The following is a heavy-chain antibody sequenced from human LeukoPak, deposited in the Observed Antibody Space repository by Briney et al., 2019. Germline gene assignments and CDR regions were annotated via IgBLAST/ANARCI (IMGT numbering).Heavy chain of an antibody. CDR1: GGSINNSSYY. Sequence: PSETLSRTCTGSGGSINNSSYYWGWIRQPPWKGLDWIGSIYYRGSTYYNPSLKTRVTISVDTPKNQLSLKLSSVTSAASAASYCARLWAGTDCIGGSSYDGGQGTLVTVSS. CDR2: IYYRGST. V-gene: IGHV4-39*01. D-gene: IGHD2-15*01. CDR3: ARLWAGTDCIGGSSYD. J-gene: IGHJ4*02.